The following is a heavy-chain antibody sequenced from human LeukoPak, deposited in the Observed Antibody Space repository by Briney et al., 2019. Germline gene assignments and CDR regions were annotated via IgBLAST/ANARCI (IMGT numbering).Heavy chain of an antibody. CDR2: IYSGGST. CDR3: ARDREKQIYDFWSGYVNWYFDL. Sequence: GGSLRLSCAASGFTVSSNYMSWVRQAPGKGLEWVSVIYSGGSTYYADSVKGRFTISRDNFKNTLYLQMNSLRAEDTAVYYCARDREKQIYDFWSGYVNWYFDLWGRGTLVTVSS. V-gene: IGHV3-53*01. D-gene: IGHD3-3*01. J-gene: IGHJ2*01. CDR1: GFTVSSNY.